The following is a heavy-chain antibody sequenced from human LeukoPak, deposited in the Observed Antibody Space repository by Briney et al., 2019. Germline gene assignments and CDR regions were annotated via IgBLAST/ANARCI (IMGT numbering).Heavy chain of an antibody. D-gene: IGHD1-26*01. V-gene: IGHV1-46*01. Sequence: ASVKVSCKASGYTFTSYYMHWVRQAPGQGLEWMGIINPSGGSTSYAQKFQGRVTMTRDMSTSTVYMELSGLRSEDTAVYYCARNIERSIVGATLFDYWGQGTLVTVSS. CDR2: INPSGGST. CDR3: ARNIERSIVGATLFDY. CDR1: GYTFTSYY. J-gene: IGHJ4*02.